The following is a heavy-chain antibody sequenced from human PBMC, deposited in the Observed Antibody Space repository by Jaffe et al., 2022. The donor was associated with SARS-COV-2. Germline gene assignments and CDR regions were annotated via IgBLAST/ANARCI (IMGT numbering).Heavy chain of an antibody. CDR3: AKNTYYDFWSGSLHGMDV. J-gene: IGHJ6*02. V-gene: IGHV3-9*01. CDR2: ISWNSGSI. Sequence: EVQLVESGGGLVQPGRSLRLSCAASGFTFDDYAMHWVRQAPGKGLEWVSGISWNSGSIGYADSVKGRFTISRDNAKNSLYLQMNSLRAEDTALYYCAKNTYYDFWSGSLHGMDVWGQGTTVTVSS. CDR1: GFTFDDYA. D-gene: IGHD3-3*01.